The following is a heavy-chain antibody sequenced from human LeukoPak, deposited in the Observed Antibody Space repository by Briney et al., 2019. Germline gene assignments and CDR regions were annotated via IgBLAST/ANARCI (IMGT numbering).Heavy chain of an antibody. V-gene: IGHV3-21*01. CDR2: ISSTSSYI. D-gene: IGHD3-3*01. CDR3: TSRGDFWSGYWAMNV. CDR1: GFTFTTYS. J-gene: IGHJ6*02. Sequence: GGSLRLSSVASGFTFTTYSLNWVRQAPGKGLEWVSSISSTSSYIYYADSVKGRFTLSRDNAKNSIYLQMDSLRAEDTAVYYCTSRGDFWSGYWAMNVWGQGTTVIVSS.